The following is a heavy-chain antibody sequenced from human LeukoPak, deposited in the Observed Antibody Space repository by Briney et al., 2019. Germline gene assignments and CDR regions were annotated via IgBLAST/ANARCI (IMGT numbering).Heavy chain of an antibody. V-gene: IGHV4-31*03. CDR1: GGSISSGGYY. J-gene: IGHJ4*02. CDR2: IYYSGST. CDR3: ARLRGRWSGFTIVRGVNFDY. Sequence: SETLSLTCTVSGGSISSGGYYWSWIRQHPGKGLEWIGYIYYSGSTYYNPSLKSRVTISVDTSKNQFSLKLSSVTAADTAVYYCARLRGRWSGFTIVRGVNFDYWGQGTLVTVSS. D-gene: IGHD3-10*01.